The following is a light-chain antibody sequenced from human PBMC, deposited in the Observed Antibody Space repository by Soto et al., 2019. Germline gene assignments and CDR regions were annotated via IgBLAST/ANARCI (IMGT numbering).Light chain of an antibody. J-gene: IGLJ1*01. V-gene: IGLV2-8*01. Sequence: QSVLTHPPSASGSPGQSVTISCTGTSSDVGGYNYVSWYQQHPGKAPKLMIYEVSKRPSGVPDRFSGSKSGNTASLTVSGLQAEDEADYYCSSYAGSNNFVFGTGTQLTVL. CDR1: SSDVGGYNY. CDR2: EVS. CDR3: SSYAGSNNFV.